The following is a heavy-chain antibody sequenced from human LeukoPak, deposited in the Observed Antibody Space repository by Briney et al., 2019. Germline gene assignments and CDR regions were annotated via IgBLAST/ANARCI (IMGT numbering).Heavy chain of an antibody. D-gene: IGHD3-10*01. CDR1: GCTVSSNY. CDR2: IYSGGST. J-gene: IGHJ3*02. Sequence: GGSLRLSCAASGCTVSSNYMSWVSQAPGKGLEWVSVIYSGGSTYYADSVKGRFTISTDNSKNTLYLQMNSLRAEDPAVYYCARGRITMVQHAFDIWGQETMVTVSS. CDR3: ARGRITMVQHAFDI. V-gene: IGHV3-66*01.